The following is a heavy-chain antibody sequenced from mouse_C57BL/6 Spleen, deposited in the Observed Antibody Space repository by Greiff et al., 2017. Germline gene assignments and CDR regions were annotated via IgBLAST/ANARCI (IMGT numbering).Heavy chain of an antibody. Sequence: VQLQQSGAELVKPGASVKLSCTASGFNIKDYYMHWVKQRTEQGLEWIGRIDPEDGETKYAPKFQGKAPITADTSSNTAYLQRSSLTSEDTAVYYWARRSSYVDYAMDYWGQGTSVTVSS. D-gene: IGHD1-1*01. V-gene: IGHV14-2*01. CDR2: IDPEDGET. CDR3: ARRSSYVDYAMDY. CDR1: GFNIKDYY. J-gene: IGHJ4*01.